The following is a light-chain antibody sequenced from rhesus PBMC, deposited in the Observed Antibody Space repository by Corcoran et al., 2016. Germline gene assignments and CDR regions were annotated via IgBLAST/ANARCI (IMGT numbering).Light chain of an antibody. CDR3: LQDYTTPYS. V-gene: IGKV1-94*01. Sequence: DIQMTQSPSSLSASVGDRVTVTCRASQGINKALSWYQPTPGKAPTLLIYAASSWQTGVSSLFSVSGSGTDYTISISSLQPEDVATYYCLQDYTTPYSFGQGTKVEIK. CDR2: AAS. CDR1: QGINKA. J-gene: IGKJ2*01.